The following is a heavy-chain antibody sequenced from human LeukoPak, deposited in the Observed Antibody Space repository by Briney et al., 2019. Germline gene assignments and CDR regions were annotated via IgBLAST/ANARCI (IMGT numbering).Heavy chain of an antibody. CDR1: GFTFSSYA. Sequence: GGSLRLSCAASGFTFSSYAMSWVRQAPGKGLEWVSAISGSGGSTYHADSVKGRFTISRDNSKNTLYLQMNSLRAEDTAVYYCAKDPQRSSGYYYEVDYWGQGALVTVSS. CDR3: AKDPQRSSGYYYEVDY. V-gene: IGHV3-23*01. J-gene: IGHJ4*02. CDR2: ISGSGGST. D-gene: IGHD3-22*01.